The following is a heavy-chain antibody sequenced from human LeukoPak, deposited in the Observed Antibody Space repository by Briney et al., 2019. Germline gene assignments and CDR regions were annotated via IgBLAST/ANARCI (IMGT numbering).Heavy chain of an antibody. CDR3: AGDYYDSSGVGYFDY. V-gene: IGHV1-69*05. D-gene: IGHD3-22*01. CDR1: GDTFSSYA. J-gene: IGHJ4*02. CDR2: INPIFGTA. Sequence: TVNVSCKVSGDTFSSYAISWVRHAPPQGLEWVGGINPIFGTANYAQKFQDRVTITTVESTSTVYMELSSLRSEDTAVYYYAGDYYDSSGVGYFDYWGQGTLVTVSS.